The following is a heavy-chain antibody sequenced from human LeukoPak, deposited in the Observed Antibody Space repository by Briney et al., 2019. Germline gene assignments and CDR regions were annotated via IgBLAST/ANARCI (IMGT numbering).Heavy chain of an antibody. D-gene: IGHD1-26*01. Sequence: GGSLRLSCAASGFTFSSYSMNWARQAPGKGLEWVGFIRSKAFGETTEYAASVKGRFTISRDDSKSIAYLQMNSLKTEDTAVYYCTRPKYSGSYGIDYWGQGTLVTVSS. CDR1: GFTFSSYS. CDR3: TRPKYSGSYGIDY. V-gene: IGHV3-49*04. CDR2: IRSKAFGETT. J-gene: IGHJ4*02.